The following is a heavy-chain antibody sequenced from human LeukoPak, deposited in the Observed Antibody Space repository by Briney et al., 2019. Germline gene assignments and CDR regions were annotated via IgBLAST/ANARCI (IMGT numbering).Heavy chain of an antibody. J-gene: IGHJ4*02. CDR3: ARGSDTAMVPLSY. CDR2: ISSSGSTI. D-gene: IGHD5-18*01. V-gene: IGHV3-11*01. Sequence: GGSLRLSCAASGFTFSDYYMSWIRQAPGKGLEWVSYISSSGSTIYYADSVKGRFTISRDNAKNLLHLQMNSLRAEDTAVYYCARGSDTAMVPLSYWGQGTLVTVSS. CDR1: GFTFSDYY.